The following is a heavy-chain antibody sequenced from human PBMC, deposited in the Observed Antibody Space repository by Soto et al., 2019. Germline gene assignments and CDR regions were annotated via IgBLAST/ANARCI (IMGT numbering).Heavy chain of an antibody. CDR1: GYTFTNYR. CDR2: ISTYNGNT. J-gene: IGHJ6*03. Sequence: ASVKVSCKASGYTFTNYRFTWVRQAPGQGLEWLGWISTYNGNTKYAQKVQGRLTMTTDTSTSTANMELTSLRSDDTALYYCARTTVTASYYYMDVWGKGSTVTVSS. V-gene: IGHV1-18*01. CDR3: ARTTVTASYYYMDV. D-gene: IGHD4-17*01.